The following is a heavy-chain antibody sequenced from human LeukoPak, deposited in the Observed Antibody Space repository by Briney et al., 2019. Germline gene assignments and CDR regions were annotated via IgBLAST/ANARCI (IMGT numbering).Heavy chain of an antibody. Sequence: GGSLRLSCAASGFTVSGNAMHWVRQAPGKGLECVAAISYEGSNKYYSDSVKGRFTISRDNSKNTLYLQMSSLRPEDTAVYYCVRGGDYYGSDPFYFDYWGQGTLVTVSS. CDR1: GFTVSGNA. J-gene: IGHJ4*02. CDR2: ISYEGSNK. V-gene: IGHV3-30*04. CDR3: VRGGDYYGSDPFYFDY. D-gene: IGHD3-10*01.